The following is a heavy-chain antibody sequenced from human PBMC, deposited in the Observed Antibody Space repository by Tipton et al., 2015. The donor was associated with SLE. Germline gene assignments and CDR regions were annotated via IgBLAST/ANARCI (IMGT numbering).Heavy chain of an antibody. V-gene: IGHV3-43D*03. CDR3: AKDGRAMVNYGMDV. CDR2: ISWDGGST. CDR1: GFTFSTYA. D-gene: IGHD5-18*01. Sequence: SLRLSCAASGFTFSTYAMHWVRQAPGKGLEWVSLISWDGGSTYYADSVKGRFTISRDNSKNTLYLQMNSLRAEDTAVYYCAKDGRAMVNYGMDVWGQGTTVTVSS. J-gene: IGHJ6*02.